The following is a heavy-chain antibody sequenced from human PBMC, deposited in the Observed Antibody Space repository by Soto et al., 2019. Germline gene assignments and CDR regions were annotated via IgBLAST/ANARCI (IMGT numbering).Heavy chain of an antibody. J-gene: IGHJ5*02. Sequence: SETLSLTCTVSGGSISSGDYYWTWIRQHPGKGLEWIGYISYSGSTYYNPSLKSRVTISVDTSKNQFSLKLSSVTAADTAVYYCAREIVWFGDPHHWFDPWGQGTLVTVSS. CDR2: ISYSGST. V-gene: IGHV4-31*03. CDR3: AREIVWFGDPHHWFDP. D-gene: IGHD3-10*01. CDR1: GGSISSGDYY.